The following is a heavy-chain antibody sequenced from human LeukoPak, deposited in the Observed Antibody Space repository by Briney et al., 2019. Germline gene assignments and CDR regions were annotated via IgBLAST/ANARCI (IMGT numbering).Heavy chain of an antibody. V-gene: IGHV3-23*01. CDR3: AKDPAYRPVGPQLYSSGPVADY. CDR1: GFTVSSNY. J-gene: IGHJ4*02. Sequence: GGSLRLSCAASGFTVSSNYMSWVHQAPGKGLEWVSAISGSGGSTYYADSVKGRFTISRDNSKNTLYLQMNSLRAEDTAVYYCAKDPAYRPVGPQLYSSGPVADYWGQGTLVTVSS. D-gene: IGHD6-19*01. CDR2: ISGSGGST.